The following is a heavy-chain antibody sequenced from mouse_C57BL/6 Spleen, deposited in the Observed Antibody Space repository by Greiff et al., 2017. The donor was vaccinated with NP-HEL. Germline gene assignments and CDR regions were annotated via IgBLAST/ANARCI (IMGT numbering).Heavy chain of an antibody. D-gene: IGHD2-5*01. CDR1: GYTFTSYW. CDR3: ARSMDYYSNYFDY. Sequence: QVQLQQPGAELVRPGSSVKLSCKASGYTFTSYWMDWVKQRPGQGLEWIGNIYPSDSETHYNQKFKDKATLTVDKSSSTAYMQLSSLTSEDSAVYYCARSMDYYSNYFDYWGQGTTLTVSS. J-gene: IGHJ2*01. V-gene: IGHV1-61*01. CDR2: IYPSDSET.